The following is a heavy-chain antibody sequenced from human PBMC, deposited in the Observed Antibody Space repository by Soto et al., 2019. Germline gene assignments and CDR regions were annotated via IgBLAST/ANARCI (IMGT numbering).Heavy chain of an antibody. Sequence: GASVKVSCKASGYTFTGYYMHWVRQAPGQGLEWMGWINPNSGGTNYAQKFQGRVTMTRDTSISTAYMELSRLRSDDTAVYYCARSYSSGWDPNHTGFDYWGQGTLVTVSS. CDR2: INPNSGGT. J-gene: IGHJ4*02. CDR3: ARSYSSGWDPNHTGFDY. V-gene: IGHV1-2*02. D-gene: IGHD6-19*01. CDR1: GYTFTGYY.